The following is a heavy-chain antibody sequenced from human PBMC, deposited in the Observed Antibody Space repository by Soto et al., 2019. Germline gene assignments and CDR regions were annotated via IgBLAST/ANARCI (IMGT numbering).Heavy chain of an antibody. Sequence: GGSLRLSCAASGFTFSSYGMHWVRQAPGKGLEWVAVIWYDGSNKYYADSVKGRFTISRDNSKNTLYLQMNSLRAEDTAVYYCARDEYYYDSITDYWGQGTLVTVSS. D-gene: IGHD3-22*01. V-gene: IGHV3-33*01. J-gene: IGHJ4*02. CDR2: IWYDGSNK. CDR1: GFTFSSYG. CDR3: ARDEYYYDSITDY.